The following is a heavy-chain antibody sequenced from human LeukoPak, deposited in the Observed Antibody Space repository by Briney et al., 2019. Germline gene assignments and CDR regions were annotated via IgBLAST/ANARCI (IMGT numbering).Heavy chain of an antibody. CDR1: GFTFSSSW. J-gene: IGHJ3*02. V-gene: IGHV3-21*01. D-gene: IGHD1-26*01. CDR3: ARVGGSYTVGAFDI. Sequence: GGSLRLSCAASGFTFSSSWMSWVRQAPGKGLEWVSSISSSSSYIYYADSVKGRFTISRDNAKNSLYLQMNSLRAEDTAVYYCARVGGSYTVGAFDIWGQGTMVTVSS. CDR2: ISSSSSYI.